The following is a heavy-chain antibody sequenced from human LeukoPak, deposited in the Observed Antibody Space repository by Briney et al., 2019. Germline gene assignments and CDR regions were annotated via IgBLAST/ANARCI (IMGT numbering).Heavy chain of an antibody. CDR1: GLTLSAYA. CDR2: IGSDNKS. D-gene: IGHD3-10*02. CDR3: ARGLHYYVAMDV. Sequence: GGSLRLSCEPSGLTLSAYAKTCVRQAPGQGLEWVSSIGSDNKSHYSESVKGRFAISRDNTKSMLFLQLNSLRAEDTALYYCARGLHYYVAMDVWGQGTTVTVSS. J-gene: IGHJ6*02. V-gene: IGHV3-23*05.